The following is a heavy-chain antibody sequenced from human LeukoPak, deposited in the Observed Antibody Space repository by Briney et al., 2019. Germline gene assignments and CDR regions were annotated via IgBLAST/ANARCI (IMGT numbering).Heavy chain of an antibody. CDR2: IYTSGST. V-gene: IGHV4-4*07. D-gene: IGHD2-15*01. CDR3: ARDWDYCSGGSCYSRGSWFDP. J-gene: IGHJ5*02. CDR1: GGSISSYY. Sequence: SETLSLTCTVSGGSISSYYWSWIRQPPGKGLEWIGRIYTSGSTNYNPSLNSRVTMSVDTSKNQFSLKLSSVTAADTAVYYCARDWDYCSGGSCYSRGSWFDPWGQGTLVTVSS.